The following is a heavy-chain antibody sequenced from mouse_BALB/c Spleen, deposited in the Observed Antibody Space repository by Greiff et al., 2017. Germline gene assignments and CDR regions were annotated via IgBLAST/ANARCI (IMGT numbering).Heavy chain of an antibody. D-gene: IGHD2-10*02. V-gene: IGHV2-9*02. CDR1: GFSLTSYG. Sequence: QVQLKESGPGLVAPSQSLSITCTVSGFSLTSYGVHWVRQPPGKGLEWLGVIWAGGSTNYNSALMSRLSISKDNSKSQVFLKMNSLQTDDTAMYYCARLEYGNPYYYAMDYWGQGTSVTVSS. CDR2: IWAGGST. J-gene: IGHJ4*01. CDR3: ARLEYGNPYYYAMDY.